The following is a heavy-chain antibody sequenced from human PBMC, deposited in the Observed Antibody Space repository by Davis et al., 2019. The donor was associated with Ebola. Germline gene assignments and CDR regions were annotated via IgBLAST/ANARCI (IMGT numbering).Heavy chain of an antibody. CDR2: ISYTGST. V-gene: IGHV4-59*08. CDR3: ARQVYWRPYFDY. CDR1: GGSISSYY. D-gene: IGHD2-8*01. J-gene: IGHJ4*02. Sequence: MPSETLSLTCTVSGGSISSYYWSWIRQPPEKGLEWIGYISYTGSTNYNPSLKSRVIISVDTSKNQFSLKLSSVTAADTAVYYCARQVYWRPYFDYWGQGTLVTVSS.